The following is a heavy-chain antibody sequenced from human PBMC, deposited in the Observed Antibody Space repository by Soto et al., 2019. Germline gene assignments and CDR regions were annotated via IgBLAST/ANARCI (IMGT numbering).Heavy chain of an antibody. CDR1: GFTFSTFS. CDR3: ARDLGWAFDS. V-gene: IGHV3-48*02. J-gene: IGHJ4*02. D-gene: IGHD6-19*01. Sequence: EVQLVESGGGSVQPGGSLRLSCAASGFTFSTFSMNWGRQAPGRGLEWISYISGGGRPISYADSVKGRFTISRDNAKNSLYLQMDSLTDEDMAVYYCARDLGWAFDSWGQGTLVTVSS. CDR2: ISGGGRPI.